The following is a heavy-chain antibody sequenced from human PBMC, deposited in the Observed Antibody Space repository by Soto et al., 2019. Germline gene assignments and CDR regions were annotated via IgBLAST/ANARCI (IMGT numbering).Heavy chain of an antibody. CDR1: GFNFSSYA. CDR3: ARYIPGVRYYGMDV. CDR2: IGESGTPT. Sequence: PVRPMRLSCAASGFNFSSYAMKWVRQAQGKGLEWVSLIGESGTPTYYADSVKGRFTISRDNSGNTLFLEMYSLRAEDTAVYYCARYIPGVRYYGMDVWGQGTTVTVSS. V-gene: IGHV3-23*01. D-gene: IGHD2-2*01. J-gene: IGHJ6*02.